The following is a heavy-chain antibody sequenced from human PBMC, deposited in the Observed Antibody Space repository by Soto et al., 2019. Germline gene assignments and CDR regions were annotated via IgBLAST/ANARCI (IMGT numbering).Heavy chain of an antibody. V-gene: IGHV3-53*04. Sequence: EVQLVESGGDLVQPGGSLRLSFVASGFIVSGSYMSWVRQAPGEGLEWVSVMYPDGSRHYAESVKGRFAISRQNSENTVYLQMNSLRTEDTAVYYCAKDRGNYGDGGLDYWGQGTLVTVSS. CDR2: MYPDGSR. J-gene: IGHJ4*02. CDR1: GFIVSGSY. D-gene: IGHD4-17*01. CDR3: AKDRGNYGDGGLDY.